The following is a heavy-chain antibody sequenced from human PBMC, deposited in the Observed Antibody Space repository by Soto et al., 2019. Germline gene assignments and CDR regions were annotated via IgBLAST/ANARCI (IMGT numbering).Heavy chain of an antibody. V-gene: IGHV3-23*01. CDR1: GFTFSSDA. CDR3: ATGRGVNFYYGMDV. Sequence: EVQLLESGGGLVQPGGSLRLSCAASGFTFSSDAMSWVRQAPGKGLEWVSAISGSGGSTYYADSVKGRFTISRDNFKNTLYLQMNSLRAEDTAVYYCATGRGVNFYYGMDVWGQGTTVTVSS. CDR2: ISGSGGST. J-gene: IGHJ6*02. D-gene: IGHD3-10*01.